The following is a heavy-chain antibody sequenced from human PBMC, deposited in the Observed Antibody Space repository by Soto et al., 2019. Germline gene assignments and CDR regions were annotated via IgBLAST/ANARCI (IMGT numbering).Heavy chain of an antibody. Sequence: EVQLVQSGAEVKKPGESLRISCKGSGYSLTNYWISWVRQMPGKGLEWLATINPSDSYTKYSPSFQGHVTISVDKSISTAYLQWSSLRASDTALYYCARRLGYSFGYNFDYWGQGTLVTVSS. CDR2: INPSDSYT. J-gene: IGHJ4*02. CDR3: ARRLGYSFGYNFDY. D-gene: IGHD5-12*01. V-gene: IGHV5-10-1*01. CDR1: GYSLTNYW.